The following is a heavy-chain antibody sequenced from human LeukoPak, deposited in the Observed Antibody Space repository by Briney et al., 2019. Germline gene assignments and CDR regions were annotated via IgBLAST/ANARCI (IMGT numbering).Heavy chain of an antibody. CDR2: ISWNSGSI. Sequence: GRSLRLSCAASGFTFDDYAMHWVRQAPGKGLEWVSGISWNSGSIGYADSVKGRFTISRDNAKNSLYLQMNSLRAEDTALYYCAKDKGYGPHYYYGMDVWGQGTTVTVSS. J-gene: IGHJ6*02. V-gene: IGHV3-9*01. CDR3: AKDKGYGPHYYYGMDV. CDR1: GFTFDDYA. D-gene: IGHD5-18*01.